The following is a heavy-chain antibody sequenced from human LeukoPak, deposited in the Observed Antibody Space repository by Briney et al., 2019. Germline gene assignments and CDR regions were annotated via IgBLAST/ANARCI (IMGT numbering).Heavy chain of an antibody. V-gene: IGHV3-23*01. CDR2: ISGSGGST. Sequence: GGSLRLSCAASGFTFSSYGMHWVRQAPGKGLEWVSVISGSGGSTYYGDSVKGRFTISRDNSKNTLYLQMNSLRAEDTAVYYCAKYWGAYGDYRGRYMDVWGKGTTVTVSS. CDR1: GFTFSSYG. D-gene: IGHD4-17*01. J-gene: IGHJ6*03. CDR3: AKYWGAYGDYRGRYMDV.